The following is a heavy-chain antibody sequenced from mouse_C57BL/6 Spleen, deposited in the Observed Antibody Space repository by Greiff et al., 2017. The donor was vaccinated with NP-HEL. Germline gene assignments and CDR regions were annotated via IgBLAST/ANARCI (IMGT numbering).Heavy chain of an antibody. V-gene: IGHV1-5*01. CDR3: TRSYYYGSSYYFDC. CDR2: IYPGNSDT. J-gene: IGHJ2*01. Sequence: VQLQQSGTVLARPGASVKMSCKTSGYTFTSYWMHWVKQRPGQGLEWIGAIYPGNSDTSYNQKFKGKAKLTAVTSASTAYMELSSLTNEDSAVYYCTRSYYYGSSYYFDCWGQGTTLTVSS. CDR1: GYTFTSYW. D-gene: IGHD1-1*01.